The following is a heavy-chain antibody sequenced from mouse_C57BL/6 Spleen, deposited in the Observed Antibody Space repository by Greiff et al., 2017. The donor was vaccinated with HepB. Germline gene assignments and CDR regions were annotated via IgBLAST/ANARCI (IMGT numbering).Heavy chain of an antibody. CDR3: ASEGRGTTVVEGAWFAY. J-gene: IGHJ3*01. Sequence: QVQLQQSGAELMKPGASVKLSCKATGYTFTGYWIEWVKQRPGHGLEWIGEILPGSGSTNYNEKFKGKATFTADTSSNTAYMQLSSLTTEDSAIYYCASEGRGTTVVEGAWFAYWGQGTLVTVSA. CDR1: GYTFTGYW. D-gene: IGHD1-1*01. V-gene: IGHV1-9*01. CDR2: ILPGSGST.